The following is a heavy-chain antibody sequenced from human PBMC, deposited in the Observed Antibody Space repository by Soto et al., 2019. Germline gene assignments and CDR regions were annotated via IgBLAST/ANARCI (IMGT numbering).Heavy chain of an antibody. CDR1: GFTFSSYA. J-gene: IGHJ4*02. CDR3: AKGGVLMVYAFTTAVLDY. D-gene: IGHD2-8*01. CDR2: ISGSGGST. Sequence: EVQLLESGGGLVQPGGSLRLSCAASGFTFSSYAMSWVRQAPGKGLEWVSAISGSGGSTYYADSVKGRFTISRDNSKNTLYLQMNSLRAEDTAVYYCAKGGVLMVYAFTTAVLDYWGQGTLVTVSS. V-gene: IGHV3-23*01.